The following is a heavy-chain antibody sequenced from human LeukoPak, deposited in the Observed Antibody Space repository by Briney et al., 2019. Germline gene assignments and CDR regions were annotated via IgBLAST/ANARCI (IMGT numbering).Heavy chain of an antibody. CDR2: ISFDETNK. V-gene: IGHV3-30-3*01. J-gene: IGHJ6*02. Sequence: GRSLRLSCAASGLTFSSYAMHWVRQAPGKGLEWVAVISFDETNKYYADSVKGRFTISRDNSKNTLYLQMNSLRAEDTAVYYCARDQTYYDFWSGYYNPNYYYGMDVWGQGTTVTVSS. D-gene: IGHD3-3*01. CDR3: ARDQTYYDFWSGYYNPNYYYGMDV. CDR1: GLTFSSYA.